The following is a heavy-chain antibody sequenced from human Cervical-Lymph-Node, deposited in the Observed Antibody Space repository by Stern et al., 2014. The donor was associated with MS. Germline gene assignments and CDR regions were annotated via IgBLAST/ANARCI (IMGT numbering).Heavy chain of an antibody. Sequence: VQLVQSGGGLVQPGRSLRLSCAASGFAFTRYAMNWVRQAPGKGLEWLVLISYDGRDKYYTDSVKGRFTVSRDNSNNTVDLEMNSLRLEDTAVYYCAKGGGGSYLYWGQGSLVTVSS. D-gene: IGHD1-26*01. CDR1: GFAFTRYA. CDR2: ISYDGRDK. CDR3: AKGGGGSYLY. V-gene: IGHV3-30*04. J-gene: IGHJ4*02.